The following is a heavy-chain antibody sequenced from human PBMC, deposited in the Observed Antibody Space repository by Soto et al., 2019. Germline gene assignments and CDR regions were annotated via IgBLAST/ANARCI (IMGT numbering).Heavy chain of an antibody. CDR1: GFTFSSYA. CDR2: ISGSGGST. CDR3: AKDIPRSPESIAGEDY. D-gene: IGHD6-13*01. V-gene: IGHV3-23*01. Sequence: GGSLRLSCAASGFTFSSYAMSWVRQAPGKGLEWVSAISGSGGSTYYADSVKGRFTISRDNSKNTLYLQMNSLRAEDTAVYYCAKDIPRSPESIAGEDYWGQGTLVTVSS. J-gene: IGHJ4*02.